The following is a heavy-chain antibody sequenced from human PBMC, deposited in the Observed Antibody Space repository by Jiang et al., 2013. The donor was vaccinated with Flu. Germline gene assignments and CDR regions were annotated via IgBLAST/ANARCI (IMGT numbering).Heavy chain of an antibody. CDR3: ARRGGHCSSTSCYHYLDY. CDR2: IYPGDSDT. CDR1: GYSFTSYW. Sequence: SLKISCKGSGYSFTSYWIGWVRQMPGKGLEWMGIIYPGDSDTRYSPSFQGQVTISADKSISTAYLQWSSLKASDTAMYYCARRGGHCSSTSCYHYLDYWGQGTLVTVSS. D-gene: IGHD2-2*01. V-gene: IGHV5-51*01. J-gene: IGHJ4*02.